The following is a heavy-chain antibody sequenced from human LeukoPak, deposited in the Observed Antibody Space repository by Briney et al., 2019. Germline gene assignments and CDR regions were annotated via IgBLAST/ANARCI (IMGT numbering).Heavy chain of an antibody. CDR2: ITGSGGST. D-gene: IGHD4/OR15-4a*01. CDR1: GFTFSSYS. Sequence: GGSLRLSCAASGFTFSSYSMNWVRQAPGKGLEWVSGITGSGGSTYHADSVKGRLTIPRDNSKNTLYLQMNSLRAEDTAVYYCAIEAVYGGEPWGQGTLATVSS. CDR3: AIEAVYGGEP. J-gene: IGHJ5*02. V-gene: IGHV3-23*01.